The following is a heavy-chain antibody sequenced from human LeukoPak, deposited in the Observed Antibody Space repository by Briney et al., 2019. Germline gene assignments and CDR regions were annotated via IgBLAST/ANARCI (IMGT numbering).Heavy chain of an antibody. CDR2: IGSDGTNE. CDR1: GFIFSNYG. D-gene: IGHD1-7*01. CDR3: AKDQNWNYDY. J-gene: IGHJ4*02. V-gene: IGHV3-30*02. Sequence: PGGSLRLSCAASGFIFSNYGMHWVRQAPGKGLEWVAFIGSDGTNEHYADSVKGRFTIFRDTSKITLYLQMNNLGVEDTAVYFCAKDQNWNYDYWGQGAPVTVSS.